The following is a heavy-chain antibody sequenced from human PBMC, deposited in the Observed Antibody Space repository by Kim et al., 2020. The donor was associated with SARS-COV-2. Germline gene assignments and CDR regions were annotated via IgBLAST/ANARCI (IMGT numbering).Heavy chain of an antibody. Sequence: SVKVSCKASGGSFSSYGISWVRQAPGQGLQWMGGLIPMFGTPKYAQSFQGRVTITADESIRTAYMELRRLRSEDTAVYYCARGQWEGHQRWGQGSLVT. CDR2: LIPMFGTP. CDR3: ARGQWEGHQR. J-gene: IGHJ1*01. D-gene: IGHD1-26*01. CDR1: GGSFSSYG. V-gene: IGHV1-69*13.